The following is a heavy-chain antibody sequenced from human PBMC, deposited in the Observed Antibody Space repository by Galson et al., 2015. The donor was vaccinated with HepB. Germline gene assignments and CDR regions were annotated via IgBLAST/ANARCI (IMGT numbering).Heavy chain of an antibody. CDR1: GGSIRSYY. CDR3: ARRSTYGDYGDFDY. CDR2: IYYSGST. D-gene: IGHD4-17*01. J-gene: IGHJ4*02. V-gene: IGHV4-59*08. Sequence: LSLTCTVSGGSIRSYYWRWIRQPPGKGLEWIGYIYYSGSTNYNPSLKSRVTISVDTSKNQFSLKLSSVTAADTAVYYCARRSTYGDYGDFDYWGQGTLVTVSS.